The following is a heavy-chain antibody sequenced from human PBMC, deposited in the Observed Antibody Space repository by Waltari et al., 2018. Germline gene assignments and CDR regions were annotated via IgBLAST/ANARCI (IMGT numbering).Heavy chain of an antibody. CDR1: GGSISSSNW. CDR2: IYHSGST. J-gene: IGHJ3*02. V-gene: IGHV4-4*02. D-gene: IGHD3-3*01. Sequence: QVQLQESGPGLVKPSGTLSLTCAVSGGSISSSNWWSWVRQPPGKGMEWIGEIYHSGSTTSSPSLTGRVPMSVYKSKTQFSLKLSSVPPADTAVYYCARKNTIFGVVIIRDAFDIWGQGTMVTVSS. CDR3: ARKNTIFGVVIIRDAFDI.